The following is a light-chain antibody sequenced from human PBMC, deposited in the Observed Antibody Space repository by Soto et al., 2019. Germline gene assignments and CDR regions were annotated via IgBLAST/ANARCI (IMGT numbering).Light chain of an antibody. V-gene: IGLV1-47*01. CDR3: CSYATTFYV. Sequence: QSVLTQPTSASGTPGQRVTISCSGRSSNIASKYVYWFQQLPGTTPKGLIYRDNQRPSGVPDRFSASKSGTSASLAISGLQAEDEADYYCCSYATTFYVFGSGTKLTVL. CDR1: SSNIASKY. J-gene: IGLJ1*01. CDR2: RDN.